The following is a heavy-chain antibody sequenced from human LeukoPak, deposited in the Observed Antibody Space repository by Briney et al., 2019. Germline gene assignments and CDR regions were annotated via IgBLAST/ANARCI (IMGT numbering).Heavy chain of an antibody. Sequence: PSETLSLTCAVYGGSFSGYYWSWIRQPPGKGLEWIGEINHSGSTNYNPSLKSRVTISVDTSKNQFPLKLGSVTAADTAVYYCARGPWLLPDYWGQGTLVTVSS. V-gene: IGHV4-34*01. CDR1: GGSFSGYY. J-gene: IGHJ4*02. CDR2: INHSGST. D-gene: IGHD3-22*01. CDR3: ARGPWLLPDY.